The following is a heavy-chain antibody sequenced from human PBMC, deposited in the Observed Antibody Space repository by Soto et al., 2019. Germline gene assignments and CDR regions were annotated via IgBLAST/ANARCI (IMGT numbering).Heavy chain of an antibody. D-gene: IGHD5-12*01. CDR3: ARDRISGYAGGYYYCYGMDV. V-gene: IGHV4-31*03. Sequence: PSETLSLTCTVSGGSISSGGYYWSWIRQHPGKGLEWIGYIYYSGSTYYNPSLKSRVTISVDTSKNQFSLKLSSVTAADTAVYYCARDRISGYAGGYYYCYGMDVWGQGTTVTVSS. CDR2: IYYSGST. CDR1: GGSISSGGYY. J-gene: IGHJ6*02.